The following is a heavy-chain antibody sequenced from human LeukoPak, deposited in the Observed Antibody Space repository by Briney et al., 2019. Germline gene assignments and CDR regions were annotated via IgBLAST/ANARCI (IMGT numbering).Heavy chain of an antibody. Sequence: GASVKVSCKASGGTFRSYAISWVRQAPGQGLEWMGRIIPIFGTANYAQKFQGRVTITTDESTSTAYMELSSLRSEDTAVYYCARDLVMAYGDYLRSDYWGQGTLVTVSS. CDR2: IIPIFGTA. CDR1: GGTFRSYA. CDR3: ARDLVMAYGDYLRSDY. D-gene: IGHD4-17*01. V-gene: IGHV1-69*05. J-gene: IGHJ4*02.